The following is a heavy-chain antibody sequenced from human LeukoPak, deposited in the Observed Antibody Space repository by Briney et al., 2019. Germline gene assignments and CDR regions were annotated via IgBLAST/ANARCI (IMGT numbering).Heavy chain of an antibody. CDR2: ILNDGSNQ. Sequence: GRSLRLSCAASGFTFSIYGMHWVRQAPGKGLQWVAAILNDGSNQYYADSVKGRFTISRDNSKNTLYLQMNSLRAEDTAVYYCAKGAAFNGYCSGGSCYFDYWGQGTLVTVSS. CDR3: AKGAAFNGYCSGGSCYFDY. D-gene: IGHD2-15*01. J-gene: IGHJ4*02. V-gene: IGHV3-30*18. CDR1: GFTFSIYG.